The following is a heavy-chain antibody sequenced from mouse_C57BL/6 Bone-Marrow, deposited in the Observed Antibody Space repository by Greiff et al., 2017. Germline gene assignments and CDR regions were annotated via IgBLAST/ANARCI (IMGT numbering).Heavy chain of an antibody. CDR3: TRLGYYYGSRAWFAY. D-gene: IGHD1-1*01. J-gene: IGHJ3*01. V-gene: IGHV1-15*01. Sequence: VQLQQSGAELVRPGASVTLSCKASGYTFTDYEMHWVKQTPVHGLEWIGAIDPETGGTAYNQKFKGKAILTADKSSSTAYMELRSLTSEDSAVYYCTRLGYYYGSRAWFAYWGQGTLVTVSA. CDR1: GYTFTDYE. CDR2: IDPETGGT.